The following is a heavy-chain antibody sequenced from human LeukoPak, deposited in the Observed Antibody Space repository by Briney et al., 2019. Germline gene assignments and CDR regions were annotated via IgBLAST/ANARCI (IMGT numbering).Heavy chain of an antibody. Sequence: SQTLSLTCTVSGGSISSGSYYWSWIRQPAGKGLEWIGRIYTSGSTNYNPSLKSRVTISVDTSKNQFSLKLSSVTAADTAVYYCARHNRRTDYGGNSVYYFDYWGQGTLVTVSS. CDR1: GGSISSGSYY. CDR3: ARHNRRTDYGGNSVYYFDY. V-gene: IGHV4-61*02. J-gene: IGHJ4*02. D-gene: IGHD4-23*01. CDR2: IYTSGST.